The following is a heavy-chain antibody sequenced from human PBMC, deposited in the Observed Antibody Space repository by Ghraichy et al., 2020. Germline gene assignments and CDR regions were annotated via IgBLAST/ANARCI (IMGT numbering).Heavy chain of an antibody. J-gene: IGHJ6*03. CDR2: IKHDGSEK. CDR3: ARAVASSWYERYSYYYMDV. D-gene: IGHD6-13*01. CDR1: GFTFSSYW. V-gene: IGHV3-7*01. Sequence: GGSLRLSCAASGFTFSSYWMSWVHQAPGKGLEWVANIKHDGSEKYYVDSVKGRFTISRDNAKNSLYLQMNSLRAEDTAVYYCARAVASSWYERYSYYYMDVWGKGTTVTVSS.